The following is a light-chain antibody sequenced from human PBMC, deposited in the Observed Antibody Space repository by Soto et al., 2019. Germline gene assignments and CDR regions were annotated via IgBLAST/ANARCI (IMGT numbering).Light chain of an antibody. J-gene: IGKJ1*01. CDR2: KAS. V-gene: IGKV1-5*03. Sequence: DLQMTQSPSTLSASVGDTVTITCRASQSISSWLAWYQQKTGKAPTLLIYKASSLESGVPSRFSGSGSGTEFTLTISSLQPDDFAAYYCQQYNSYSRTFGQGTKVEIK. CDR3: QQYNSYSRT. CDR1: QSISSW.